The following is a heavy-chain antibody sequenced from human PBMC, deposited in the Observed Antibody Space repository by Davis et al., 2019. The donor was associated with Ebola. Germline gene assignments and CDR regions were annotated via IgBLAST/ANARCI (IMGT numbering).Heavy chain of an antibody. Sequence: PSETLSLTCTVSGGSISSSNWWRWVRQPPGKGLEWIGEIYHSGSTNYNPSLKSRVTISVDKSKNQFSLKLSSVTAADTAVYYCARDFGGDMTTVTTGFDYWGQGTLVTVSS. J-gene: IGHJ4*02. CDR3: ARDFGGDMTTVTTGFDY. V-gene: IGHV4-4*02. CDR2: IYHSGST. CDR1: GGSISSSNW. D-gene: IGHD4-17*01.